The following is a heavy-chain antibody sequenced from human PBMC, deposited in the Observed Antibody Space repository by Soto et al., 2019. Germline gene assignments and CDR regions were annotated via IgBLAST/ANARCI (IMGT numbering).Heavy chain of an antibody. Sequence: SETLSLTCTVSGGSISSYYWSWIRQPPGKGLEWIGYIYYSGSTNYNPSLKSRVTISVDTSKNQFSLKLSSVTAADTAVYYCAVSGGYSYGSTFDYWGQGTLVTVSS. CDR2: IYYSGST. D-gene: IGHD5-18*01. CDR3: AVSGGYSYGSTFDY. CDR1: GGSISSYY. V-gene: IGHV4-59*01. J-gene: IGHJ4*02.